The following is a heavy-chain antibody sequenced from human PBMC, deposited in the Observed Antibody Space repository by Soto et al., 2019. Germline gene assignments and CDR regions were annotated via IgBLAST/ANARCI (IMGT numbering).Heavy chain of an antibody. CDR3: ARDRRYCSGTSCYTFLGPDY. J-gene: IGHJ4*02. CDR1: GYTFTSYG. CDR2: INPSDGGT. V-gene: IGHV1-46*01. D-gene: IGHD2-2*02. Sequence: ASVKVSCKASGYTFTSYGISWVRQAPGQGLEWMGMINPSDGGTNYAQNFQGRVTMTRDTSTNTVYMELSSLTSEDTAVYYCARDRRYCSGTSCYTFLGPDYWGQGTLVTVSS.